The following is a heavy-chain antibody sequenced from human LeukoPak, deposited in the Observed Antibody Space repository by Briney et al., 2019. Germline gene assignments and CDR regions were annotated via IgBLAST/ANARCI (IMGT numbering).Heavy chain of an antibody. J-gene: IGHJ4*02. CDR2: IYHGYSEI. D-gene: IGHD5-18*01. V-gene: IGHV5-51*03. CDR3: ARSDTAMVNLFDY. CDR1: GYTFTKFW. Sequence: GESLKISCQASGYTFTKFWIGWVRQMPGEGLEWVAIIYHGYSEIRYGPSFQGQVSISADKSLSTVYLQWNSLKASDTAMYYCARSDTAMVNLFDYWGQGTLVTDPS.